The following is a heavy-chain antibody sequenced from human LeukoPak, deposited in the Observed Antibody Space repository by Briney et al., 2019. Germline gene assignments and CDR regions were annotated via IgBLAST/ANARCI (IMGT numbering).Heavy chain of an antibody. Sequence: GSLRLSCAASGFTFSSYSMNWVRQAPGKGLEWVSSISSSSSYIYYADSVKGRFTISRDNAKNSLYLQMNSLRAEDTAVYYCARDQGRDTMIVVVIPSPRYGMDVWGQGTTVTVSS. V-gene: IGHV3-21*01. CDR2: ISSSSSYI. J-gene: IGHJ6*02. D-gene: IGHD3-22*01. CDR1: GFTFSSYS. CDR3: ARDQGRDTMIVVVIPSPRYGMDV.